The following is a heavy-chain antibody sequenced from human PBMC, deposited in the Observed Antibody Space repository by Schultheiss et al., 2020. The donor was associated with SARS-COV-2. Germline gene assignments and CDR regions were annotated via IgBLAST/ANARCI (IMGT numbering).Heavy chain of an antibody. Sequence: GESLKISCAASGFTFSSYGMHWVRQAPGKGLEWVTIISYDGSNKYYADSMKGRFTISRDNSKNTLYLQMNSLRAEDTAVYYCAKALKRDWFTAFDIWGQGTMVTVSS. CDR1: GFTFSSYG. CDR3: AKALKRDWFTAFDI. V-gene: IGHV3-30*18. D-gene: IGHD3/OR15-3a*01. CDR2: ISYDGSNK. J-gene: IGHJ3*02.